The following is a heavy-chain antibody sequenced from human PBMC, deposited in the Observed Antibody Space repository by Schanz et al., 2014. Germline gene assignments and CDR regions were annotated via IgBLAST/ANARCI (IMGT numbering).Heavy chain of an antibody. J-gene: IGHJ4*02. CDR1: GYSLNELS. CDR3: ARDGEAAAGCDY. CDR2: INPSGGST. V-gene: IGHV1-46*02. D-gene: IGHD6-13*01. Sequence: QVQLVQSGAEVKKPGASVKVSCKVSGYSLNELSMHWVRQATGQGLEWMGIINPSGGSTSYAQKFQGRVTMTRDTSTSTVYMELSSLRSEDTAVYYCARDGEAAAGCDYWGQGTLVTVSS.